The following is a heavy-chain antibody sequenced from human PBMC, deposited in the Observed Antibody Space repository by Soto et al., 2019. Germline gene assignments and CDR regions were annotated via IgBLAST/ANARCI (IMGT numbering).Heavy chain of an antibody. CDR3: AMEGGRGGGYNAVDY. CDR1: GGSINNGNYY. D-gene: IGHD2-2*02. V-gene: IGHV4-31*03. J-gene: IGHJ4*02. Sequence: QVHLKESGPGLVKPSQTLSLTCTVSGGSINNGNYYWSWIRQLPGKGLEWIGYIHYGASTYYNPAIMSRVIISIDTSMNQIYLRVNSVTAADTVVYYCAMEGGRGGGYNAVDYWGQRTLVTVSS. CDR2: IHYGAST.